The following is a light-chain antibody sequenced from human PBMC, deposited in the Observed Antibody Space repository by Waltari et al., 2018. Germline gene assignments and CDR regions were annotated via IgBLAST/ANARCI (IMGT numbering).Light chain of an antibody. CDR2: GAS. Sequence: CRAVQTITVSWLTWDHQKPGQAPRLLIYGASNRAPGIPDRFSGSGSVTDFTLTISRLEPEDSAVYYCQQYDGSVVTFGGGTKVEIK. J-gene: IGKJ4*01. CDR3: QQYDGSVVT. V-gene: IGKV3-20*01. CDR1: QTITVSW.